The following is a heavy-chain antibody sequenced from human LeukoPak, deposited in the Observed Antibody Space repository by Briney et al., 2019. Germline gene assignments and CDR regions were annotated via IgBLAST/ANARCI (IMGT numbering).Heavy chain of an antibody. V-gene: IGHV3-21*01. D-gene: IGHD3-3*01. CDR1: GFTFSSYS. CDR3: ARDQTITIFGVANSFDY. CDR2: ISSSSSYI. Sequence: GGSLRLSCAASGFTFSSYSMNWVRQAPGKGLEWVSSISSSSSYIYYADSVKGRFTISRDNAKNSLYLQMNSLRAEDTAVYYCARDQTITIFGVANSFDYWGQGTLVTVSS. J-gene: IGHJ4*02.